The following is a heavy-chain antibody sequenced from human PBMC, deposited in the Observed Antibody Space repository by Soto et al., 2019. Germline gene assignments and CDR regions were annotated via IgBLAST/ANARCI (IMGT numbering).Heavy chain of an antibody. CDR2: IWYDGSNK. Sequence: GGSLRLSCAASGFIVSSNYMSWVRQAPGKGLEWVAVIWYDGSNKYYADSVKGRFTISRDNSKNTLYLQMNSLRVEDTAVYYCASRRGGGESFFDYWGQGTLVTVSS. J-gene: IGHJ4*02. D-gene: IGHD3-10*01. CDR1: GFIVSSNY. V-gene: IGHV3-33*08. CDR3: ASRRGGGESFFDY.